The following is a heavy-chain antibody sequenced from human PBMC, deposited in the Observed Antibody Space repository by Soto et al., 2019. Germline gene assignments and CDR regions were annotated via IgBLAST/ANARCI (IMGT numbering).Heavy chain of an antibody. V-gene: IGHV4-61*01. CDR1: GGSVSSGSYY. CDR2: IYYSGST. Sequence: LSLTCTVSGGSVSSGSYYWSWIRQPPGKGLEWIGYIYYSGSTNYNPSLKSRVTISVDTSKNQFSLKLSSVTAADTAVYYCARDYGSGSYLKLNWFDPWGQGTLVTVSS. J-gene: IGHJ5*02. D-gene: IGHD3-10*01. CDR3: ARDYGSGSYLKLNWFDP.